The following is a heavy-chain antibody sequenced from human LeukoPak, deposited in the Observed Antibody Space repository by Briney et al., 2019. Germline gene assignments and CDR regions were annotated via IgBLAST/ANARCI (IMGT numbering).Heavy chain of an antibody. D-gene: IGHD2-2*01. CDR1: GFTFDDYA. Sequence: GGSLRLSCAASGFTFDDYAMHWVRQAPGKGLEWVSGISWNSGSIGYADSVKGRFTISRDNAKNSLYLQMNSLRAEDMALYYCAKGYCSSTSCYPFDYWGQGTLVAVSS. V-gene: IGHV3-9*03. J-gene: IGHJ4*02. CDR2: ISWNSGSI. CDR3: AKGYCSSTSCYPFDY.